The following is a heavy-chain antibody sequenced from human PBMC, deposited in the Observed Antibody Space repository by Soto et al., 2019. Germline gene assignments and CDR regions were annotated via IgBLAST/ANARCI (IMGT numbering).Heavy chain of an antibody. Sequence: EVQLVESGGGLVQPGGSLRLSCAASSGFTFRSYWMNWVRQAPGKGLEWVANIKQDGSEKNYGDSVKGRFTISRDNAKKSLYLQMNGLRADDTAVYYCAGGGGWESDSWGQGTLVIVSS. J-gene: IGHJ4*02. CDR1: SGFTFRSYW. D-gene: IGHD6-19*01. V-gene: IGHV3-7*01. CDR2: IKQDGSEK. CDR3: AGGGGWESDS.